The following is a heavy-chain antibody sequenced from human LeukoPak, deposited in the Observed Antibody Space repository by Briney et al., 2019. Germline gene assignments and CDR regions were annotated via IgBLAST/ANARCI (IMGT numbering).Heavy chain of an antibody. D-gene: IGHD1-7*01. V-gene: IGHV1-2*02. CDR1: GYHFNTYY. Sequence: ASVKVSCKSSGYHFNTYYMHWVRQAPGQGLEWMGWINANTGATFYARKFQDRVTLTRDTSITTTYMDLSGLTSDDTAMYYCVRENWYYDYWGQGTRVTVFS. CDR2: INANTGAT. CDR3: VRENWYYDY. J-gene: IGHJ4*02.